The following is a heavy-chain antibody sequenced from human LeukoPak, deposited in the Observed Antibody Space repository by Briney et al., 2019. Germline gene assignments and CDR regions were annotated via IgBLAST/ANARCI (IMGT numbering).Heavy chain of an antibody. D-gene: IGHD4-17*01. CDR1: GGSISSSSNY. V-gene: IGHV4-39*07. Sequence: SETLSLTCTVSGGSISSSSNYWGWIRQPPGKGLEWIGSIYYSGNTYYNPSLKSRVTISVDTSKNQFSLRLSSVTAADTAVYYCARGDYTSAYYFDYWGQGTLVTVSS. CDR3: ARGDYTSAYYFDY. J-gene: IGHJ4*02. CDR2: IYYSGNT.